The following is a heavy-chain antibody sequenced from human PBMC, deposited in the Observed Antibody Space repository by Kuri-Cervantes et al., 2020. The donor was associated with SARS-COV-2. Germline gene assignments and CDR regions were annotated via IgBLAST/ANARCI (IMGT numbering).Heavy chain of an antibody. D-gene: IGHD3-10*01. V-gene: IGHV3-9*03. CDR1: GFNFDDYA. Sequence: SLKISCAASGFNFDDYAMHWVRQAPGKGLEWVSGISWNSGSIGYADSVKGRFTISRDNAKNSLYLQMNSLRAEDMALYYCAKDSVSYYYGSGSFILDYWGQGTLVTVSS. J-gene: IGHJ4*02. CDR2: ISWNSGSI. CDR3: AKDSVSYYYGSGSFILDY.